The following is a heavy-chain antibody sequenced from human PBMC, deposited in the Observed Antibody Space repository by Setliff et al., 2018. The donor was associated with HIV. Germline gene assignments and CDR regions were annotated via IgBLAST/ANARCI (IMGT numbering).Heavy chain of an antibody. Sequence: ASVKVSCKASGDTFTSYVISWVRQAPGQGLDWMGIINPSDGTKIYAQNFQGRVTMTRDTSTSTVYMELSSLTSGDTAVYYCARGRGYTYDFQYWGQGTLVTVSS. J-gene: IGHJ4*02. D-gene: IGHD5-18*01. CDR2: INPSDGTK. CDR1: GDTFTSYV. CDR3: ARGRGYTYDFQY. V-gene: IGHV1-46*01.